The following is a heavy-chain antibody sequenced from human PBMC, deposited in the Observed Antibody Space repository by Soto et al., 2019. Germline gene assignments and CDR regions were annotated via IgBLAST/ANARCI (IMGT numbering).Heavy chain of an antibody. CDR2: ISGYNGNT. Sequence: ASVKVSCKASGYTFTRYAISWVRQAPGQGPEWMGWISGYNGNTYYAQNFQGRVIMTTDTSTTTAYMELRNLRSDDTAVYFCARAYDFWSGYFDYWGQGTLVTVSS. CDR3: ARAYDFWSGYFDY. V-gene: IGHV1-18*01. J-gene: IGHJ4*02. CDR1: GYTFTRYA. D-gene: IGHD3-3*01.